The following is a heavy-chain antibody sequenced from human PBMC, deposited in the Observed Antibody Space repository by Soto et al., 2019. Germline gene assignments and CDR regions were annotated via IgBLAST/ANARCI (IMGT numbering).Heavy chain of an antibody. CDR2: IYWNDDK. Sequence: CGPTLVNPTQTLTLTCTFSGFSLSTSGVGVGWIRQPPGRALEWLALIYWNDDKHYSPSLKSRLTITKDTSKNQVVLTMTNMDPVDTATYYCARFHYDYVWGSYRYRYFDYWGQGTLVTVSS. CDR1: GFSLSTSGVG. V-gene: IGHV2-5*01. D-gene: IGHD3-16*02. CDR3: ARFHYDYVWGSYRYRYFDY. J-gene: IGHJ4*02.